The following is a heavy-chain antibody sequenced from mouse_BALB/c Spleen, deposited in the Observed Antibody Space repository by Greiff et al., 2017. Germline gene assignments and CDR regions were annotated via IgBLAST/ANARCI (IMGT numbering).Heavy chain of an antibody. CDR1: GFTFSSFG. CDR2: ISSGSSTI. J-gene: IGHJ2*01. V-gene: IGHV5-17*02. CDR3: ARSRLGVFDY. Sequence: EVQRVESGGGLVQPGGSRKLSCAASGFTFSSFGMHWVRQAPEKGLEWVAYISSGSSTIYYADTVKGRFTISRDNPKNTLFLQMTSLRSEDTAMYYCARSRLGVFDYWGQGTTLTVAS.